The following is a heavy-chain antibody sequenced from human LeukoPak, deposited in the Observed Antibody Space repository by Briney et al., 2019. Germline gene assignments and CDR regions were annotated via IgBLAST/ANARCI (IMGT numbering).Heavy chain of an antibody. D-gene: IGHD6-13*01. CDR2: IYYSGGT. CDR1: GGSIGDGDYY. Sequence: PSETLSLTCTVSGGSIGDGDYYWSWIRQPPGKGLEWLGYIYYSGGTYYNPSLKSRLTISVDTSRNQFSLKLSSVTAADTAVYYCARAWTSAGRFDFWGQGTLVPVSS. V-gene: IGHV4-30-4*01. CDR3: ARAWTSAGRFDF. J-gene: IGHJ4*02.